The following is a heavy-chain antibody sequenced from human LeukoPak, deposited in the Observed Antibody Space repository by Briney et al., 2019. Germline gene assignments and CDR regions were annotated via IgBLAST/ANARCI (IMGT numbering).Heavy chain of an antibody. CDR1: GFTFSSYS. CDR2: ISSSSSYI. D-gene: IGHD4-17*01. J-gene: IGHJ4*02. Sequence: PGGSLRLSCAASGFTFSSYSMNWVRQAPGKGLEWASSISSSSSYIYYADSVKGRFTISRDNAKNSLYLQMNSLRAEDTAVYYCARGPGAFCYFDYWGQGTVVTVSS. V-gene: IGHV3-21*01. CDR3: ARGPGAFCYFDY.